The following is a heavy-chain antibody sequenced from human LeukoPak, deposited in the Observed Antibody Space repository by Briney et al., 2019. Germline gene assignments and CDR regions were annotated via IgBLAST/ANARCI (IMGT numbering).Heavy chain of an antibody. V-gene: IGHV3-30-3*01. Sequence: PGGSLRLSCAASGFTFSSCAMHWVRQAPGKGLEWVAVISYDGSNKYYADSVKGRFTISRDNSKNTLYLQMNSLRAEDTAVYYCARDGFTMIVVVSNFDYWGQGTLVTVSS. D-gene: IGHD3-22*01. CDR3: ARDGFTMIVVVSNFDY. CDR1: GFTFSSCA. J-gene: IGHJ4*02. CDR2: ISYDGSNK.